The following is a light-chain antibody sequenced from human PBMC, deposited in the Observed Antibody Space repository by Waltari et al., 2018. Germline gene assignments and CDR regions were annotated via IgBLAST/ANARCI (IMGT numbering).Light chain of an antibody. J-gene: IGLJ2*01. Sequence: QSVLAQPPSASGTPGQRIPISCSGSNSNIGSNTLNWYQQFPGTAPRLLIYSNNQRPSGVPDRFSASKSGSSAAMAIYGLHSEDEADYYCSTWDDRLTGVVFGGGTKVTVL. CDR2: SNN. V-gene: IGLV1-44*01. CDR3: STWDDRLTGVV. CDR1: NSNIGSNT.